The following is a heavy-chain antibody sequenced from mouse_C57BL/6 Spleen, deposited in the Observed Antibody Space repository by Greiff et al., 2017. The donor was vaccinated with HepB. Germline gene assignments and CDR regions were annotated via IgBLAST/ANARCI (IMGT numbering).Heavy chain of an antibody. Sequence: EVQLQQSGAELVRPGASVKLSCTASGFNIKDDYMHWVKQRPEQGLEWIGWIDPENGDTEYASKFQGMATITADTSSNTAYLQLSSLTSEDTAVYYCTKSYDYDVGFAYWGQGTLVTVSA. V-gene: IGHV14-4*01. D-gene: IGHD2-4*01. CDR1: GFNIKDDY. CDR3: TKSYDYDVGFAY. J-gene: IGHJ3*01. CDR2: IDPENGDT.